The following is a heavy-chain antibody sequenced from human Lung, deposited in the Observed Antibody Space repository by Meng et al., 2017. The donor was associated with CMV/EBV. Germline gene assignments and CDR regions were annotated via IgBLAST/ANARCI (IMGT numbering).Heavy chain of an antibody. CDR3: ARDWSGSDDY. CDR1: GFTLSRYW. V-gene: IGHV3-74*01. Sequence: GESXKISCAASGFTLSRYWMHWVRQAPGKGLVWVSRINEYGSRTDYEDSVKGRFTIFRDNAKNTLYLQMDSLRAEDTAVYYCARDWSGSDDYWGQGTVVTVSS. J-gene: IGHJ4*02. CDR2: INEYGSRT. D-gene: IGHD1-26*01.